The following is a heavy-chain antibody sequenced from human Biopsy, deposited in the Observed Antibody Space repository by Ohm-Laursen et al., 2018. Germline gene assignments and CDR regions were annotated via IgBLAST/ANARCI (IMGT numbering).Heavy chain of an antibody. CDR3: ARGPGYDFWSGSDPFDI. J-gene: IGHJ3*02. CDR1: GYTFTAYG. D-gene: IGHD3-3*01. V-gene: IGHV1-18*04. CDR2: ISTYNDDT. Sequence: GASVKVSCKTSGYTFTAYGTSWVRQAPGQGLEWMGWISTYNDDTNIAQKFQGRVSMTTDTSTRTAYMELRSLRSGDTAIYFCARGPGYDFWSGSDPFDIWGQGTLVTVS.